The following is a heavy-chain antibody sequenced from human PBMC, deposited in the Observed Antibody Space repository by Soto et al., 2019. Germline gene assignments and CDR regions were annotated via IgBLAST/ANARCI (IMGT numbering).Heavy chain of an antibody. CDR1: GGTFSSYA. V-gene: IGHV1-69*13. CDR2: ITPIYPTT. J-gene: IGHJ4*02. CDR3: ARIPRYSFPTSDDLDS. Sequence: SVKVSCKASGGTFSSYAISWVRQAPGQGLEWMGSITPIYPTTNYAEKFQGRLTVTADGSTNTAYMELNSLTSEDTAVYYCARIPRYSFPTSDDLDSWGQGTLVTVSS. D-gene: IGHD5-18*01.